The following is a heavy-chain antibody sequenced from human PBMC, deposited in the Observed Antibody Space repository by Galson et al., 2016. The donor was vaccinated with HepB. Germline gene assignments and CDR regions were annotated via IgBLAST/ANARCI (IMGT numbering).Heavy chain of an antibody. D-gene: IGHD3-22*01. CDR2: ICYHAGQTN. V-gene: IGHV3-33*01. J-gene: IGHJ4*02. CDR3: ARDKSDSSGYPVY. CDR1: GFTFSSHA. Sequence: SLRLSCAASGFTFSSHAMHWVRQAPGKGLEWVAIICYHAGQTNYYEDSVKGRFTISRDNYKNTRELQMNSLRVEDTALYYCARDKSDSSGYPVYWGQGTLFTFSS.